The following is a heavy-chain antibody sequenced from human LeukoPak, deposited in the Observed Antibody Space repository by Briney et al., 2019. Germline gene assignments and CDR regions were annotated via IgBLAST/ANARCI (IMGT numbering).Heavy chain of an antibody. J-gene: IGHJ5*02. CDR1: GGSISSGSYY. Sequence: SQTLSLTCTVSGGSISSGSYYWSWIRQPAGKVLEWIGRIYTSGSTNYNPSLKSRVTISVDTSKNHFSLKLSSVTAADTAVYYCASSYYDILTGNNNWFDPWGQGTLVTVSS. CDR2: IYTSGST. D-gene: IGHD3-9*01. CDR3: ASSYYDILTGNNNWFDP. V-gene: IGHV4-61*02.